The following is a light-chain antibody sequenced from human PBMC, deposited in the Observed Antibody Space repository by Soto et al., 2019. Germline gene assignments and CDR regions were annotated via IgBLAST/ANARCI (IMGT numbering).Light chain of an antibody. J-gene: IGLJ1*01. CDR1: GRDIGAYNY. CDR3: SSYTTSYFYV. V-gene: IGLV2-14*01. CDR2: GVK. Sequence: QFVLTQPASVSGSPGQSITISCTGSGRDIGAYNYVSWYQQHPGKAPKLIIYGVKNRPSGVSNRFSASKSAFTASLTISGLQAEDEADYYCSSYTTSYFYVFGPGTKVTVL.